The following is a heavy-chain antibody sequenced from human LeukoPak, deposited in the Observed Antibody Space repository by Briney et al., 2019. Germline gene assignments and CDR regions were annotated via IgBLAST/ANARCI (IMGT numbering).Heavy chain of an antibody. J-gene: IGHJ3*02. V-gene: IGHV6-1*01. D-gene: IGHD1-26*01. CDR2: TYYKSKWYN. CDR1: GDSVSSNSAT. CDR3: ARVSSPWSPRDAFDI. Sequence: SQTLSLTCAISGDSVSSNSATWHWIRQSPSRGLEWLGRTYYKSKWYNDYTVSVKSRITINSDTSKNQFSLQLNSVTPEDTAVYCCARVSSPWSPRDAFDIWGQGTMVTVSS.